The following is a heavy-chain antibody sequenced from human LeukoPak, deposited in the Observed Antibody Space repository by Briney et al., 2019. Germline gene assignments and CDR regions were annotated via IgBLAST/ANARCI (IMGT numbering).Heavy chain of an antibody. D-gene: IGHD1-26*01. CDR2: ISYDGSNK. J-gene: IGHJ4*02. V-gene: IGHV3-30-3*01. Sequence: GRSLRLSCAASGFTFSSYAMHGVRQAPGKGLEGVAVISYDGSNKYYADSVKGRFTIYRDNSKNTLYLQMNSLRAEDKAVYYCARGVSGSYMFDYWGQGTLVTVSS. CDR3: ARGVSGSYMFDY. CDR1: GFTFSSYA.